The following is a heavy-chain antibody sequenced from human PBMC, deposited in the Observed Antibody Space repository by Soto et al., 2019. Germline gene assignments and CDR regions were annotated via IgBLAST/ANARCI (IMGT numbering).Heavy chain of an antibody. J-gene: IGHJ5*02. D-gene: IGHD3-3*01. CDR3: AREAQDFWSGYYTEVGWFDP. V-gene: IGHV4-31*03. Sequence: QVQLQESGPGLVKPSQTLSLTCTVSGGSISSGGYYWSWVRQHPGKGLEWIGYIYYSGSTYYNPSLKSRVTISVDTSKNQFSLKLISVTAADTAVYYCAREAQDFWSGYYTEVGWFDPWGQGTLVTVSS. CDR1: GGSISSGGYY. CDR2: IYYSGST.